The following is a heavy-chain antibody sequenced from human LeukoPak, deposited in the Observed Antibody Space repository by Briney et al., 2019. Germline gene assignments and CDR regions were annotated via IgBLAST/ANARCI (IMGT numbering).Heavy chain of an antibody. J-gene: IGHJ5*02. CDR3: AKRGGYYSWSGGRPDWFDP. CDR1: GYTFTGYY. D-gene: IGHD3-3*01. CDR2: INPNSGGS. V-gene: IGHV1-2*02. Sequence: ASVKVSCKASGYTFTGYYMHWVRQAPGQGLEWMGWINPNSGGSNYAQKFQGRVTMTRDTSISTAYMELSRLRSDDTAVYYCAKRGGYYSWSGGRPDWFDPWGQGTLVTVSS.